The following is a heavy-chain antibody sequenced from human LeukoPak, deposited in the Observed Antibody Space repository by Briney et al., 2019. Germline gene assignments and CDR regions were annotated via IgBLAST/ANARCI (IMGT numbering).Heavy chain of an antibody. CDR1: GFTFSSYS. V-gene: IGHV3-48*02. Sequence: GGSLRLSCAASGFTFSSYSMNWARQAPGKGLEWVSYISSSSTIYYADSVKGRFTISRDNAKNSLYLQMNSLRDEDTAVYYCARDIAVAGPGWGQGTLVTVSS. D-gene: IGHD6-19*01. J-gene: IGHJ4*02. CDR2: ISSSSTI. CDR3: ARDIAVAGPG.